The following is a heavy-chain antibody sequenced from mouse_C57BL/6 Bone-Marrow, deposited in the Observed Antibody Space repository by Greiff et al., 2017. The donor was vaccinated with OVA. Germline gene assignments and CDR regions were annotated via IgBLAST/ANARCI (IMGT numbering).Heavy chain of an antibody. J-gene: IGHJ4*01. Sequence: VQLKESGGGLVQPKGSLKLSCAASGFSFNTYAMNWVRQAPGKGLEWVARIRSKSNNYATYYADSVKDRFTISRDDSESMLYLQMNNLKTEDTAMYYCGRQGKLLYAMDDWGQGTSVTVSS. CDR1: GFSFNTYA. V-gene: IGHV10-1*01. CDR2: IRSKSNNYAT. D-gene: IGHD1-3*01. CDR3: GRQGKLLYAMDD.